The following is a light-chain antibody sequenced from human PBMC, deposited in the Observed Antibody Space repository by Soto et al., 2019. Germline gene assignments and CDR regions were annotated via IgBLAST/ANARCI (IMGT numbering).Light chain of an antibody. J-gene: IGKJ5*01. V-gene: IGKV1D-13*01. CDR1: QGISSA. Sequence: ALPFTQSPSSPSASLGDRVTNTFPASQGISSALAWYQQKPGKAPKLLIYDASSLESGVPSRFSGSGSGTDFTLTISSLQPEDFATYYCQQFNNYLITFGQGTRLEIK. CDR3: QQFNNYLIT. CDR2: DAS.